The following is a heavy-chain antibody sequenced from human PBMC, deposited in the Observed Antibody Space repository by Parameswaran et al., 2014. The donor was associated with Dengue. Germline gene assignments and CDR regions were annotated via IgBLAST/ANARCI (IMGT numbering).Heavy chain of an antibody. D-gene: IGHD2-2*01. V-gene: IGHV4-34*01. J-gene: IGHJ5*02. CDR2: INHSGST. Sequence: SQTLSLTCAVYGGSFSGYYWSWIRQPPGKGLEWIGEINHSGSTNYNPSLKSRVTISVDTSKNQFSLKLSSVTAADTAVYYCARGLKYQLLSLYWFDPWGQGTLVTVSS. CDR1: GGSFSGYY. CDR3: ARGLKYQLLSLYWFDP.